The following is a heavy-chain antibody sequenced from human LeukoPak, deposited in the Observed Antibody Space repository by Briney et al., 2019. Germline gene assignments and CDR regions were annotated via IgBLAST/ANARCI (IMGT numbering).Heavy chain of an antibody. Sequence: GGSLRLSCAASGFTFSSYGMHWVRQAPGKGLEWVAVIWYDGSNKYYADSVKGRFTISRDNSKNTLYLQMNSLRAEDTAVYYCAAFRQWLVILDYWGQGTLVTVSS. CDR2: IWYDGSNK. V-gene: IGHV3-33*01. CDR1: GFTFSSYG. D-gene: IGHD6-19*01. J-gene: IGHJ4*02. CDR3: AAFRQWLVILDY.